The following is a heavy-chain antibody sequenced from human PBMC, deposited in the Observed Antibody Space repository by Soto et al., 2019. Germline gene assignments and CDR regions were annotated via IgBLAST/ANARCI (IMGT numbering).Heavy chain of an antibody. D-gene: IGHD2-15*01. Sequence: ASVKVSWKASGDSFTSYAMHWVRQAPGQRLEWMGWINAGNGNTKYSQKFQGRVTITRDTSASTAYMELSSLRSEDTAVYYCARDLGGWPDYWGQGTLVTVSS. J-gene: IGHJ4*02. CDR2: INAGNGNT. V-gene: IGHV1-3*01. CDR1: GDSFTSYA. CDR3: ARDLGGWPDY.